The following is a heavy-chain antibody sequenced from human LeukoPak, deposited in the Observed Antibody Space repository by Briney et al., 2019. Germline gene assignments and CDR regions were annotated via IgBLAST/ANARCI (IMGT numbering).Heavy chain of an antibody. CDR2: IKEDGSTK. V-gene: IGHV3-7*01. CDR1: GFTFSSYW. Sequence: GGSLRLSCADSGFTFSSYWMSWVRQAPGRGLEWVANIKEDGSTKQYVDSVRGRFTISRDNAKRSLYLQMSSLKAEDSAVYYCARDEGSGYYVHWGQGTLVTVSS. D-gene: IGHD2/OR15-2a*01. J-gene: IGHJ1*01. CDR3: ARDEGSGYYVH.